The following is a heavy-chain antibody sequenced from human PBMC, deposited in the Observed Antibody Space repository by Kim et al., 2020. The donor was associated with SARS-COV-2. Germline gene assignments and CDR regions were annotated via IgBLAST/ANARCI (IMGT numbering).Heavy chain of an antibody. D-gene: IGHD6-6*01. Sequence: RYRPSFQGQVTISADKSISTAYLQWSSLKASDTAMYYCARLGRQQLVLNYWGQGTLVTVSS. V-gene: IGHV5-51*01. J-gene: IGHJ4*02. CDR3: ARLGRQQLVLNY.